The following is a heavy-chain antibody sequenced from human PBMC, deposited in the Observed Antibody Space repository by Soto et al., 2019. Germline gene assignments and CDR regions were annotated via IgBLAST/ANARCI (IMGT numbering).Heavy chain of an antibody. D-gene: IGHD1-26*01. CDR2: INAGNGNT. J-gene: IGHJ4*02. V-gene: IGHV1-3*01. Sequence: ASVKVSCKASGYTFPSYAMHWVRQAPGQRLEWMGWINAGNGNTKYSQKFQGRVTITRDTSASTAYMELSSLRSEDTAVYYCARGLGLYYFDYWGQGTLVNSPQ. CDR3: ARGLGLYYFDY. CDR1: GYTFPSYA.